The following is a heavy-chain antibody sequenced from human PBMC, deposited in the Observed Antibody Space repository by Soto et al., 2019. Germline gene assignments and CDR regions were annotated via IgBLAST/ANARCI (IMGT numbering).Heavy chain of an antibody. D-gene: IGHD4-17*01. CDR2: IYYSGST. J-gene: IGHJ6*02. V-gene: IGHV4-59*01. CDR1: GGSISSYY. CDR3: ARNYYGDYPLYYYYGMDV. Sequence: PSETLSLTCTVSGGSISSYYWIWIRQPPGKGLEWIGYIYYSGSTNYNPSLKSRVTISVGTSKNQFSLKLSSVTAADTAVYYCARNYYGDYPLYYYYGMDVWGQGTTVTVSS.